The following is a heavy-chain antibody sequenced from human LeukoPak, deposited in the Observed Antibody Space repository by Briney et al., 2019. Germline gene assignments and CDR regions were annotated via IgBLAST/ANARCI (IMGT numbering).Heavy chain of an antibody. CDR1: GYTFTSYD. D-gene: IGHD2-8*01. CDR3: ARVVGRYCTNGVCWAFDY. CDR2: MNPNSGNT. V-gene: IGHV1-8*03. Sequence: ASVKVSCKASGYTFTSYDINWVRQATGQGLEWMGWMNPNSGNTGYAQKFQGRVTITRNTSISTAYMELSSLRSEDTAVYYCARVVGRYCTNGVCWAFDYWGQGTLVTVSS. J-gene: IGHJ4*02.